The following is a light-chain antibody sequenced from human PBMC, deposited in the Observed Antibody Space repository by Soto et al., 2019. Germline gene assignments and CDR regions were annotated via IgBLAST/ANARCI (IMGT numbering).Light chain of an antibody. V-gene: IGLV1-40*01. J-gene: IGLJ2*01. CDR2: VNN. Sequence: QSVLTRPPSVSGAPGQRVTISCTGSSSNIGAGYDVHWYQQLPGTAPKLLIYVNNNRPSGVPDRFSGSKSGTSASLAITGLQAEDEADYYCQSYDSNLSVVFGGGTKLTVL. CDR1: SSNIGAGYD. CDR3: QSYDSNLSVV.